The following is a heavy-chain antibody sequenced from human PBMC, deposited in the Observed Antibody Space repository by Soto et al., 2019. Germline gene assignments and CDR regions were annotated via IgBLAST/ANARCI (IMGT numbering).Heavy chain of an antibody. V-gene: IGHV3-23*01. CDR1: GFTFSTYA. J-gene: IGHJ3*02. D-gene: IGHD3-10*01. CDR2: ISGGGGPT. Sequence: EVQLLESGGGLVQPGGSLRLSCTASGFTFSTYAITWVRQAPGKGLEWVPAISGGGGPTYYADSVKGRFTISRDNSKNTLYLQMNSLRADHTAVYYCAKVSRFLDSGLIWGQGTLVTVSS. CDR3: AKVSRFLDSGLI.